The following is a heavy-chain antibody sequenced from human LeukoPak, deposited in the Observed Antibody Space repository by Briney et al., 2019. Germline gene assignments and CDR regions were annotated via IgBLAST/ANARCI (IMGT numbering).Heavy chain of an antibody. J-gene: IGHJ5*01. V-gene: IGHV4-31*03. D-gene: IGHD3-22*01. CDR1: GGSISSGGYY. Sequence: PSETLSLTCTVSGGSISSGGYYWSWIRQHPGKGLEWIGYIYYSGSTYYNPSLKSRVTISVDTSKNQFSLKLSSVTAADTAVYYCARVNYYYDSSGYSNWFDSWGQGTLVTVSS. CDR2: IYYSGST. CDR3: ARVNYYYDSSGYSNWFDS.